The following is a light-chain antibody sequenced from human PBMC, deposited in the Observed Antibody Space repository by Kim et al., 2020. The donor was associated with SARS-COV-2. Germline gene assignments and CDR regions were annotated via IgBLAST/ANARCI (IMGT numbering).Light chain of an antibody. Sequence: EIVLTQSPGTLSLSPGERATLSCRASQSVSSSYLAWYQQKPGQAPRLLIYGASSRATGIPDRFSGSVSGTDFTLTIRRLEPEDFAVYYCQQYGSSPRTFGQGTKVDIK. CDR2: GAS. CDR1: QSVSSSY. V-gene: IGKV3-20*01. CDR3: QQYGSSPRT. J-gene: IGKJ1*01.